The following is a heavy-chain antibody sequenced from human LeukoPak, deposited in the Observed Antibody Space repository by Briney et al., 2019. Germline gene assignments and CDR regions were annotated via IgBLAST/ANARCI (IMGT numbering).Heavy chain of an antibody. J-gene: IGHJ4*02. CDR2: INPNSGGT. D-gene: IGHD2-2*01. V-gene: IGHV1-2*02. Sequence: GASVGVPRKASGYTFTDYYLHWVRQAPGQGLEWMGWINPNSGGTNYAQKFQGRVTLTRYTSMSTAYMEISRLTSDETAVYYCARDNLDASWGYPGDYWYRGNGATVSS. CDR3: ARDNLDASWGYPGDY. CDR1: GYTFTDYY.